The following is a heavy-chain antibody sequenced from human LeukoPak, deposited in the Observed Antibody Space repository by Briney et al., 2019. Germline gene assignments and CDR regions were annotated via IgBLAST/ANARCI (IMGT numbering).Heavy chain of an antibody. D-gene: IGHD2-2*01. CDR2: IGSCGSTI. V-gene: IGHV3-48*03. CDR1: GFTFSSSE. Sequence: GWSLRLSCAASGFTFSSSEMNWVRQAPGKRLEWVSYIGSCGSTIYYADSVKGRFTISRDNAKNSLHLQMNSLGAEDTAVYYCARARYHYNYAMDVWGQGTTVTVSS. CDR3: ARARYHYNYAMDV. J-gene: IGHJ6*02.